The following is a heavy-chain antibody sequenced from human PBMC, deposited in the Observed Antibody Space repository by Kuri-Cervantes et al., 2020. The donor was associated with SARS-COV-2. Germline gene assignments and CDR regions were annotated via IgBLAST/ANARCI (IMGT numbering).Heavy chain of an antibody. CDR1: GFTFSDYY. D-gene: IGHD3-10*01. J-gene: IGHJ4*02. CDR3: ARGLNGGSDY. CDR2: ISSSSSYT. V-gene: IGHV3-11*05. Sequence: GESLKISCAASGFTFSDYYMSWIRQAPGKGLEWVSYISSSSSYTNYADSVKGRFTISRDNAKNSLYLQMNSLRAEDTAVYYCARGLNGGSDYWGQGTLVTVSS.